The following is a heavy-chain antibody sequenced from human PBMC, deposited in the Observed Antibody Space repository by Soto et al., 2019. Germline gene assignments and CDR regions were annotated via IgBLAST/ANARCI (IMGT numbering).Heavy chain of an antibody. V-gene: IGHV4-34*01. CDR2: IHHSGST. J-gene: IGHJ4*02. CDR3: ASYGRGTYYYGYYFHH. CDR1: GGSFSDYY. Sequence: SETLSLTCAVYGGSFSDYYWTWIRQPPGKGLEWIGEIHHSGSTNYNPSLKSRVTISLDTSKNQFSLKLSSVTAADAAVYYCASYGRGTYYYGYYFHHWGQGTPVTVSS. D-gene: IGHD3-10*01.